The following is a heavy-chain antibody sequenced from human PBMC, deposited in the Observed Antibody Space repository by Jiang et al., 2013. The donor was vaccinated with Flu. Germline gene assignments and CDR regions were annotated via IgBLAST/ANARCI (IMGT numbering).Heavy chain of an antibody. CDR3: ARGGDLWSGFPYIDS. D-gene: IGHD3-3*01. Sequence: QLVEVWGGVVQPGRSLRLSCAASGFIFSKYAMHWVRQAPGKGLEWVALISYDGTNTYYADSVQGRTTISRDRFQNTLFLQMNSLSAEDTAIYYCARGGDLWSGFPYIDSWGQGTLVTVSS. J-gene: IGHJ4*02. CDR1: GFIFSKYA. CDR2: ISYDGTNT. V-gene: IGHV3-30*04.